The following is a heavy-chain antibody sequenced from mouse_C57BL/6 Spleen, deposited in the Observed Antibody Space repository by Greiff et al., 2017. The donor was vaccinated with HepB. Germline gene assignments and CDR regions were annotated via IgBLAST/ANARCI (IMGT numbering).Heavy chain of an antibody. V-gene: IGHV2-2*01. CDR1: GFSLTSYG. J-gene: IGHJ2*01. D-gene: IGHD2-4*01. CDR3: ARKGDYDEGYFDY. Sequence: VQLVESGPGLVQPSQSLSITCTVSGFSLTSYGVHWVRQSPGKGLEWLGVIWSGGSTDYNAAFISRLSISKDNSKSQVFFKMNSLQADDTAIYYCARKGDYDEGYFDYWGQGTTLTVSS. CDR2: IWSGGST.